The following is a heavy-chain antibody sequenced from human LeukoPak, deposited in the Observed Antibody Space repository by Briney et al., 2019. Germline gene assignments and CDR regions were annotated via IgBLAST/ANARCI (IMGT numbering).Heavy chain of an antibody. Sequence: ASVKVSCKASGYTFTGYYMHWVRQAPGQGLEWMGWINPNSGGINYAQKFQGRVTMTRDTSISTAYMELSRLRSDDTAVYYCARGHRDGYNGDDVFDIWGQGTMVTVSS. CDR3: ARGHRDGYNGDDVFDI. CDR2: INPNSGGI. V-gene: IGHV1-2*02. CDR1: GYTFTGYY. D-gene: IGHD5-24*01. J-gene: IGHJ3*02.